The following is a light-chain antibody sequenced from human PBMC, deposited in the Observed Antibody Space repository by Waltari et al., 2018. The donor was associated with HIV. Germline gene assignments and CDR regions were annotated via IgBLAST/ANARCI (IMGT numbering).Light chain of an antibody. J-gene: IGKJ4*01. CDR2: GAS. Sequence: EIVMTQSPATLSVSPGERATLSCRASQSVSSNLAWYQQKPGQALRLLIYGASTRATGIPARFSGSGSGTEFSLTISSLQSEDFAVYYCQQYNNWPPGTFGGGTKVEIK. V-gene: IGKV3-15*01. CDR1: QSVSSN. CDR3: QQYNNWPPGT.